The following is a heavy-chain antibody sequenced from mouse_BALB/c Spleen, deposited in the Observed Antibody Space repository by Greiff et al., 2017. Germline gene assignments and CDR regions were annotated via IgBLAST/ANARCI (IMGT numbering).Heavy chain of an antibody. CDR1: GFTFSSYT. CDR2: ISNGGGST. Sequence: EVMLVESGGGLVQPGGSLKLSCAASGFTFSSYTMSWVRQTPEKRLEWVAYISNGGGSTYYPDTVKGRFTISRDNAKNTLYLQMSSLKSEDTAMYYCARREGKSAWFAYWGQGTLVTVSA. CDR3: ARREGKSAWFAY. V-gene: IGHV5-12-2*01. D-gene: IGHD2-1*01. J-gene: IGHJ3*01.